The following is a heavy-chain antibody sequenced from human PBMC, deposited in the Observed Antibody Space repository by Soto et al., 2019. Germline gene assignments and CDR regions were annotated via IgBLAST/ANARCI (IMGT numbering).Heavy chain of an antibody. CDR2: ISAHNGNT. V-gene: IGHV1-18*01. CDR3: ARGRYGDY. J-gene: IGHJ4*02. CDR1: GYAFTTYG. D-gene: IGHD1-1*01. Sequence: ASVKVSCKGSGYAFTTYGITWVRQAPGQGLEWMGWISAHNGNTNYAQKLQGRVTVTRDTSTSTAYMELRSLRSDDTAVYYCARGRYGDYWGQGAQVTAPQ.